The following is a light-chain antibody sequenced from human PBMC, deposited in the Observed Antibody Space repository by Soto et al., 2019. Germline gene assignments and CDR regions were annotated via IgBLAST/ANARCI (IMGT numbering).Light chain of an antibody. CDR3: CSYASSSTYV. V-gene: IGLV2-23*02. CDR1: STKVGTYQA. J-gene: IGLJ1*01. Sequence: QSVLTQPASVSGSPGQSVTISCTGTSTKVGTYQAISWYQQHPGKAPKLILYEVSQRPSGVSDRFSGSKSGNTASLTISGLQAEDEADYHCCSYASSSTYVFGTGTKLTVL. CDR2: EVS.